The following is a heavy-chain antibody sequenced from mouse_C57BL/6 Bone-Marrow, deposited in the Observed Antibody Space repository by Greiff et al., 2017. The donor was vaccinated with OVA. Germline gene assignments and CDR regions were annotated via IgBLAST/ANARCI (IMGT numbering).Heavy chain of an antibody. V-gene: IGHV1-50*01. CDR2: IDPSDSYT. Sequence: QVQLQQPGAELVKPGASVKLSCKASGYTFTSYWMQWVKQRPGQGLEWIGEIDPSDSYTNYNQKFKGKATLTVDTSSSTAYMQLSSLTSEDSAVYYCARKYYGSSYVDYWGQGTSVTVSS. CDR1: GYTFTSYW. CDR3: ARKYYGSSYVDY. J-gene: IGHJ4*01. D-gene: IGHD1-1*01.